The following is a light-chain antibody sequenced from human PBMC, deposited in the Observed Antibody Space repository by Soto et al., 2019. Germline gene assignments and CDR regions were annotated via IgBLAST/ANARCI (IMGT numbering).Light chain of an antibody. Sequence: EIVLTQSPDTLSVSPAERCTRSFRSSQSFSRTYLAWYQQKPGQAPRLLIYDASNRATGFPDRFSGSGSGTDFTLTISRLEPEDFAVYYCQHYVSPPITFGQGTRLEIK. CDR1: QSFSRTY. CDR3: QHYVSPPIT. CDR2: DAS. J-gene: IGKJ5*01. V-gene: IGKV3-20*01.